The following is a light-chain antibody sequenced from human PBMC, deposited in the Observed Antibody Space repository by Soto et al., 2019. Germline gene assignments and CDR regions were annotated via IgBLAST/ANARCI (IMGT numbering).Light chain of an antibody. J-gene: IGKJ4*01. Sequence: DIQLTQSPSFLSASVGDRVTITCRASQGVSSYLAWYQHKTGKAPTLLIYAASTLQSGGTSRFSGGGCGTEFTLTISSLQPEDFATYYCEQLNSYPFLTFGGGTKVEIK. CDR2: AAS. CDR3: EQLNSYPFLT. V-gene: IGKV1-9*01. CDR1: QGVSSY.